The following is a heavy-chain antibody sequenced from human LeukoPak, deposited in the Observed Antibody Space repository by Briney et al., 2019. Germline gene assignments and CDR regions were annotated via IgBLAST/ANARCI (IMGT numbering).Heavy chain of an antibody. CDR1: GFTFSDYY. CDR2: ISSSSTYT. Sequence: PGGSLRLSRAASGFTFSDYYMTWIRQAPGKGLEWVSYISSSSTYTNYADSVKGRFTISRDNAKNSLYLQMNSLRAEDTAVYYCARGSSVLTTEDYWGQGTLVTVSS. CDR3: ARGSSVLTTEDY. V-gene: IGHV3-11*06. D-gene: IGHD4-17*01. J-gene: IGHJ4*02.